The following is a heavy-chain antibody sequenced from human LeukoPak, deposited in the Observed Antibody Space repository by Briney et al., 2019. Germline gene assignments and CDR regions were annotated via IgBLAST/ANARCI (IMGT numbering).Heavy chain of an antibody. CDR3: ARLSVDYGSGSYYNGGIDY. D-gene: IGHD3-10*01. Sequence: SETLSLTCAVSGGSISSSNWWSWVRPPPGKGLEWIGEIYHSGSTNYNPSLKSRVTISVDKSKNQFSLKLSSVTAADTAVYYCARLSVDYGSGSYYNGGIDYWGQGTLVTVSS. V-gene: IGHV4-4*02. J-gene: IGHJ4*02. CDR2: IYHSGST. CDR1: GGSISSSNW.